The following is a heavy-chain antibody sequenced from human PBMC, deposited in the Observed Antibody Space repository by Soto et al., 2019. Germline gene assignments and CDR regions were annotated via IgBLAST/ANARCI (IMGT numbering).Heavy chain of an antibody. CDR3: ARGLSSSSFGGWFDP. CDR2: IYYSGST. Sequence: PSETLSLTCTVSGGSISSYYWSWIRQPPGKGLEWIGYIYYSGSTNYNPSLKSRVTISVDTSKNQFSLKLSSVTAADTAVYYCARGLSSSSFGGWFDPWGQGTLVTVSS. V-gene: IGHV4-59*01. D-gene: IGHD6-6*01. CDR1: GGSISSYY. J-gene: IGHJ5*02.